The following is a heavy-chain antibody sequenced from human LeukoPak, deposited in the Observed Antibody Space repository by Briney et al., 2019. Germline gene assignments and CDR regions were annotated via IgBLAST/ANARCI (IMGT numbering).Heavy chain of an antibody. CDR3: ARGYYYDSSGYFDLDY. J-gene: IGHJ4*02. CDR1: GYTLTELS. Sequence: GASVKVSCKVSGYTLTELSMHWVRQAPGKGLEWMGGFDPEDGETIYAQKFQGRVTMTRDTSISTAYMELSRLRSDDTAVYYCARGYYYDSSGYFDLDYWGQGTLVTVSS. D-gene: IGHD3-22*01. CDR2: FDPEDGET. V-gene: IGHV1-24*01.